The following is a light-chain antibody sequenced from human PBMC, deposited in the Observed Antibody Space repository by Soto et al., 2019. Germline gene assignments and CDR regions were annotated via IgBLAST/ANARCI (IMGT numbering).Light chain of an antibody. CDR2: GVS. J-gene: IGKJ1*01. CDR3: QQCRSAQMT. Sequence: DIPMTQSPSSLSASVGDRVTITCRASQGVANYLGWYQQKPWKVPKALIYGVSTLQSGVPSRFSGSGSATHFPLTISSQQPEDAATYYCQQCRSAQMTFGKGTKMEIK. CDR1: QGVANY. V-gene: IGKV1-27*01.